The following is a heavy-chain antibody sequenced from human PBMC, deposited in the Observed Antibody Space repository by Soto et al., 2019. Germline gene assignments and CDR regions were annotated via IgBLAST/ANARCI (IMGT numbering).Heavy chain of an antibody. Sequence: QVQLVESGGGVVQPGRSLRLSCAASGFTFSSYGMHWVRQAPGKGLEWVAVIRYDGSNKYYADSVKGRFTISRDNSKNTLYLQMNSLRAEDTAVYYCAAGREDPYYYYGMDVWGQGTTVTVSS. CDR3: AAGREDPYYYYGMDV. CDR1: GFTFSSYG. CDR2: IRYDGSNK. J-gene: IGHJ6*02. V-gene: IGHV3-33*01. D-gene: IGHD2-15*01.